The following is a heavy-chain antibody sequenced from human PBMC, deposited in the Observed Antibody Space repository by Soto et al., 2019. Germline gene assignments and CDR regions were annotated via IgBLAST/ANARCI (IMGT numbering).Heavy chain of an antibody. D-gene: IGHD6-13*01. CDR3: VSWVSAHFDS. CDR2: ISSNGKNT. J-gene: IGHJ4*02. Sequence: GGPLRLSFAASRFTSVYHAMNGVRQAPGKGLEWVSTISSNGKNTHYADSVQGRFIISSDNSSNTVDLQMNSLRVEDTAVYYCVSWVSAHFDSWGQGTLVTVSS. CDR1: RFTSVYHA. V-gene: IGHV3-23*01.